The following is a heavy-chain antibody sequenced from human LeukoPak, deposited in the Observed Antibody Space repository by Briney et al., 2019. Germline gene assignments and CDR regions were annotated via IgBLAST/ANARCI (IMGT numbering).Heavy chain of an antibody. D-gene: IGHD3-22*01. Sequence: ASLKVSSKASGYTFTGYNLHSVRQTPGQGLEWMAWINPNSGGTNYSQKFQGADTMTRNTSISTAYMELSRLRFDDTAVYYCARTYYYDSSGYDYTLNAFDIWGQGTMVTVSS. J-gene: IGHJ3*02. V-gene: IGHV1-2*02. CDR2: INPNSGGT. CDR1: GYTFTGYN. CDR3: ARTYYYDSSGYDYTLNAFDI.